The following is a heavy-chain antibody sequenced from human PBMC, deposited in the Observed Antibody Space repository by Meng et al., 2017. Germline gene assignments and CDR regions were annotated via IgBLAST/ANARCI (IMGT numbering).Heavy chain of an antibody. CDR1: GFTFSDYY. J-gene: IGHJ4*02. V-gene: IGHV3-69-1*01. CDR2: ISSSSTI. CDR3: AREGDGVISY. D-gene: IGHD5-24*01. Sequence: GESLKISCAASGFTFSDYYMNWVRQAPGKGLEWVSSISSSSTIYYADSVKGRLTISRDNAKNSLYLQMNSLRAEDTAVYYCAREGDGVISYWGQGTLVTVSS.